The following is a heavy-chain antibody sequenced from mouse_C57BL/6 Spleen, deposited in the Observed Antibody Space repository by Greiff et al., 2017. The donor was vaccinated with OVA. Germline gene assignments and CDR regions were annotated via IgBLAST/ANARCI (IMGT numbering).Heavy chain of an antibody. CDR2: IYPGSGNT. J-gene: IGHJ3*01. Sequence: QVQLKESGPELVKPGASVKISCKASGYSFTSYYIHWVKQRPGQGLEWIGWIYPGSGNTKYNEKFKGKATLTADTSSSTAYMQLSSLTSEDSAVYYCASDYYGSSSWFAYWGQGTLVTVSA. D-gene: IGHD1-1*01. CDR1: GYSFTSYY. V-gene: IGHV1-66*01. CDR3: ASDYYGSSSWFAY.